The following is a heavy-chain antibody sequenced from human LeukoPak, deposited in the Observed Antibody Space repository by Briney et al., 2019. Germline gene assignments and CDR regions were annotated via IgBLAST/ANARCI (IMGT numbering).Heavy chain of an antibody. CDR1: GFTFSSYA. V-gene: IGHV3-30*04. D-gene: IGHD2-15*01. Sequence: PGRSLRLSCAASGFTFSSYAMHWVRQAPGKGLEWVAVISYDGSNKYYADSVKGRFTISRDNSKNTLYLQMNSLRAEDTAVYYCARDIVVVVAATRYNWFDPWGQGTLVTVSS. J-gene: IGHJ5*02. CDR3: ARDIVVVVAATRYNWFDP. CDR2: ISYDGSNK.